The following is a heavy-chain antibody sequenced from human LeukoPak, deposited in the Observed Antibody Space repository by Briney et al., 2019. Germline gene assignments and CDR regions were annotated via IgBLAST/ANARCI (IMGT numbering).Heavy chain of an antibody. D-gene: IGHD2-15*01. CDR3: ARHYCSGGSCSSNWFDH. J-gene: IGHJ5*02. CDR2: IYYSGST. Sequence: SETLSLTCTVSGGSISSYYWSWIRQPPGKGLEWIGYIYYSGSTNYNPSLKSRVTISVDTSKNQFSLKLSSVTAADTAVYYCARHYCSGGSCSSNWFDHWGQGTLVTVSS. CDR1: GGSISSYY. V-gene: IGHV4-59*08.